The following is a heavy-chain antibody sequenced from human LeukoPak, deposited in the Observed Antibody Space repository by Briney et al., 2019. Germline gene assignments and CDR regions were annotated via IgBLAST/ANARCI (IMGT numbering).Heavy chain of an antibody. CDR1: GGSISSSSYY. Sequence: PSETLSLTCTVSGGSISSSSYYWGWIRQPPGKGLEWMGSIYYSGSTYYNPSLKGRVTISVDRSKNQFSLKLSSVTAADTAVYYCAREGNGWQHQGGSDFDYWGQGTLVTVSS. V-gene: IGHV4-39*07. D-gene: IGHD2-15*01. CDR2: IYYSGST. J-gene: IGHJ4*02. CDR3: AREGNGWQHQGGSDFDY.